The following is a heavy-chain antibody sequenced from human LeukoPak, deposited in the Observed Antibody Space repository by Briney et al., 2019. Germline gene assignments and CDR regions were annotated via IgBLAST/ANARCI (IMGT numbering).Heavy chain of an antibody. CDR2: INSDGSST. D-gene: IGHD6-13*01. V-gene: IGHV3-74*01. CDR1: GFTFSSYW. Sequence: GGSLRLSCAASGFTFSSYWMHWVRQAPGKGLVWVSRINSDGSSTSYADSVRGRFTISRDNAKNTLYLRMNSLRAEDTAVYYCAREAAAGSTDYWGQGTLVTVSS. CDR3: AREAAAGSTDY. J-gene: IGHJ4*02.